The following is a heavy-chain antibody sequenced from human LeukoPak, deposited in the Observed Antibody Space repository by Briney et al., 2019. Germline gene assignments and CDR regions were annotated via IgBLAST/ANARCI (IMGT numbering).Heavy chain of an antibody. V-gene: IGHV3-64*01. J-gene: IGHJ4*02. Sequence: PGGSLRLSCAASGFTFSSYAMHWVRQAPGKGLEYVSAISGNGGSTYYANSVKGRFTISRDNSKNTLYLQMGSLRAEDMAVYYCARDERPRYYDSSGYYPGTGFGYWGQGTLVTVSS. CDR2: ISGNGGST. CDR3: ARDERPRYYDSSGYYPGTGFGY. D-gene: IGHD3-22*01. CDR1: GFTFSSYA.